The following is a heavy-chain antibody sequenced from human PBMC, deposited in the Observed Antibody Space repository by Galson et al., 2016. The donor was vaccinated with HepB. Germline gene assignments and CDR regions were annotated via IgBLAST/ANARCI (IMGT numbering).Heavy chain of an antibody. Sequence: SLRLSCAVSGLTFNIQYMSWVRQAPGKGLKSGANIAKDGSEENYVDSVKGRFTISRDNAKNSAYLQMNNVRAEDTAIYYCVAGAGWLPDYWGQGTLVTVSS. J-gene: IGHJ4*02. CDR1: GLTFNIQY. CDR3: VAGAGWLPDY. CDR2: IAKDGSEE. V-gene: IGHV3-7*03. D-gene: IGHD6-19*01.